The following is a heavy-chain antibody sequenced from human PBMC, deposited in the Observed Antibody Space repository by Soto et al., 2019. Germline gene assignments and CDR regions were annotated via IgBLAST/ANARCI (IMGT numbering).Heavy chain of an antibody. J-gene: IGHJ6*02. CDR3: ARDQFKGGSSSSGGMDV. Sequence: QTGGSLRLSCAASGFTFSSYSTNWVRQSPGKGLEWVSYISSSSSTIYYADSVKGRFTISRDNAKNSLYLQMNSLRDEDTAVYYCARDQFKGGSSSSGGMDVWGQGTTVTVSS. V-gene: IGHV3-48*02. D-gene: IGHD6-6*01. CDR1: GFTFSSYS. CDR2: ISSSSSTI.